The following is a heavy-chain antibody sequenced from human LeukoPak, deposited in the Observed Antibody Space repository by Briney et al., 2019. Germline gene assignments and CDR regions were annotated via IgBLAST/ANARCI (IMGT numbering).Heavy chain of an antibody. J-gene: IGHJ4*02. V-gene: IGHV3-15*01. CDR1: GFTFSNYW. CDR2: IKREPDGGTT. D-gene: IGHD3-22*01. CDR3: TTDPHYYDSSGYYYEGPFDY. Sequence: GGSLRLSCAASGFTFSNYWMTWVRQAPGKGLEWVGRIKREPDGGTTDYAAPVKGRFTISRDDSKNTLYLQMNSLKAEDTVVYYCTTDPHYYDSSGYYYEGPFDYWGQGTLVTVSS.